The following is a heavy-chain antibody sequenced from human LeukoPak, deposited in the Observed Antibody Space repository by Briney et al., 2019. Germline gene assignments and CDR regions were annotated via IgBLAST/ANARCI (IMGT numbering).Heavy chain of an antibody. V-gene: IGHV3-30*02. CDR2: IRYDGSNK. J-gene: IGHJ6*03. CDR1: GFTFSSYS. Sequence: GGSLRLSCAASGFTFSSYSMHWVRQAPGKGLEWVAFIRYDGSNKYYADSVKGRFTISRDNSKNTLYLQMNSLRAGDTAVYYCATQGGYYMDVWGKGTTVTISS. D-gene: IGHD3-16*01. CDR3: ATQGGYYMDV.